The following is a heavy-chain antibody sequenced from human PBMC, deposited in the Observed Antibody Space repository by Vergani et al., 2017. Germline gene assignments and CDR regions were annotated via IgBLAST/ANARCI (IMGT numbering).Heavy chain of an antibody. Sequence: QVQLVESGGGLVKPGGSLRLSCAASGFTFSDYYMSWIRQAPGKGLEWVSYISSSGSTIYYADSVKGRFTISRDNAKNSLYLQMNSLRAEDTAVYYCARDLHPYYYGSGSYRGVDYYYGMDVWGQGTTVTVSS. CDR3: ARDLHPYYYGSGSYRGVDYYYGMDV. CDR2: ISSSGSTI. V-gene: IGHV3-11*04. D-gene: IGHD3-10*01. J-gene: IGHJ6*02. CDR1: GFTFSDYY.